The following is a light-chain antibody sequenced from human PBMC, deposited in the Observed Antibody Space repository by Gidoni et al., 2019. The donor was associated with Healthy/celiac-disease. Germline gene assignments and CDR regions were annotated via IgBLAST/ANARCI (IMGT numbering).Light chain of an antibody. CDR3: QQYGSSPRT. CDR1: QSVSSSY. V-gene: IGKV3-20*01. CDR2: GAS. Sequence: EIVLTQSPGTLSLSPGERATLSCRASQSVSSSYLAWYQQKPGQAPRLLIYGASSRATGIPDSFSGSGSGTDFTLTISRLEPEYFAVYYCQQYGSSPRTFGQGTKVEI. J-gene: IGKJ1*01.